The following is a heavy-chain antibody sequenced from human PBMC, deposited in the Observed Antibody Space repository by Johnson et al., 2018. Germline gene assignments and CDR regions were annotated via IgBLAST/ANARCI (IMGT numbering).Heavy chain of an antibody. CDR2: ISYDGSEK. CDR3: ARDQETYYEFWSRQDI. Sequence: QVQLVQSGGGVVQPGRSLRLSCAASGFTFSSYGMHWVRQAPGKGLEWVAVISYDGSEKYYVDSVKGRFTISRDNAKNSLYLQMNSLRAEETAVYYCARDQETYYEFWSRQDIWGQGTMVTVSS. CDR1: GFTFSSYG. D-gene: IGHD3-3*01. V-gene: IGHV3-30*03. J-gene: IGHJ3*02.